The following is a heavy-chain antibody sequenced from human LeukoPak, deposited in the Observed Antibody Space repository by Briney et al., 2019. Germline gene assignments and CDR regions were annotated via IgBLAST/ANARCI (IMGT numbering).Heavy chain of an antibody. Sequence: PGGSLRLSCVASEFTFSSYAMGWVRQAPGKGLEWVSIISHTGGTTYYADSVKGRFTISRDNSKNTLYLQMNSLRAEDTAVYYCVNRDEEITIFGVAQYYFDHWGQGTLVTVSS. CDR2: ISHTGGTT. J-gene: IGHJ4*02. D-gene: IGHD3-3*01. V-gene: IGHV3-23*01. CDR1: EFTFSSYA. CDR3: VNRDEEITIFGVAQYYFDH.